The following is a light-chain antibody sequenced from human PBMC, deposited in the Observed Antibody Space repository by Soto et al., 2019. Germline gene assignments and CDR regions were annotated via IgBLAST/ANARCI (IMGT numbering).Light chain of an antibody. V-gene: IGKV1-17*01. J-gene: IGKJ1*01. CDR1: QGIRND. Sequence: DIQMTQSPSSLSASVGDRVTITCRASQGIRNDLAWFQQKLGKAPKXLSYAASNLQSGVPSRFRGSGSGTEFTLTISSLKPEDFETYFCLQHNNYPPTFGQGTKVDIK. CDR3: LQHNNYPPT. CDR2: AAS.